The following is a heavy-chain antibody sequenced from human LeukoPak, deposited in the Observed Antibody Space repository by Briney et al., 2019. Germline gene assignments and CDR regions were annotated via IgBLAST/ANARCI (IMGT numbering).Heavy chain of an antibody. Sequence: GGSLRLSCAASGFTFSSYDMHWVRQATGKGLEWVSAIGTAGDTYYPGSVKGRFTISRENAKNSLYLQMNSLRAGDTAVYYCARGQSYGGSSGFDYWGQGTLVTVSS. CDR1: GFTFSSYD. D-gene: IGHD4-23*01. J-gene: IGHJ4*02. CDR2: IGTAGDT. CDR3: ARGQSYGGSSGFDY. V-gene: IGHV3-13*01.